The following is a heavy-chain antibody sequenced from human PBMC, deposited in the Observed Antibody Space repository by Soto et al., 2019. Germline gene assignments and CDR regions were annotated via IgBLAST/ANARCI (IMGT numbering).Heavy chain of an antibody. Sequence: QVQLQESGPGLVKPSQTLSLTCTVPGGSIDNYEYYWTWIRQPPGKGLEWVGYIYYSGRTNYNPSLNSRLTISLDTSKDQCSLRLTSVSAADTAMYYCARDRSNSPDYFDFWGQGTLVTVSS. CDR3: ARDRSNSPDYFDF. CDR1: GGSIDNYEYY. J-gene: IGHJ4*02. V-gene: IGHV4-30-4*01. D-gene: IGHD6-6*01. CDR2: IYYSGRT.